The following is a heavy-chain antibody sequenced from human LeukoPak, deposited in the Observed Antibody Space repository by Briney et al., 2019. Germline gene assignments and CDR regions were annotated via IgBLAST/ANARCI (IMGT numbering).Heavy chain of an antibody. CDR2: IYYSGST. V-gene: IGHV4-31*03. CDR3: ARDTPDGSFDY. J-gene: IGHJ4*02. Sequence: SETLSLTCTVSGGSISSGGYYWSWIRQHPGKGLEWIGYIYYSGSTYYNPSLKSRVTVSVDTSKNQFSLKLSPVTAADTAVYYCARDTPDGSFDYWGQGTLVTVSS. CDR1: GGSISSGGYY. D-gene: IGHD1-1*01.